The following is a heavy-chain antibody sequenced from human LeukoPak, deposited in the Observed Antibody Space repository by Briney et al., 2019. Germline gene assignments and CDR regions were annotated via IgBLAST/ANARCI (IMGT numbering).Heavy chain of an antibody. V-gene: IGHV3-33*08. Sequence: SGGSLRLSCAASGFTFSSYGMHWVRQAPGKGLEWVAVIWYDGSNKYYADSVKGRFTISRDNSKNTLYLQMNSLRAEDTAVYYCATLNSDSSSWSDYYYYGMDVWGQGTTVTVSS. CDR2: IWYDGSNK. CDR1: GFTFSSYG. D-gene: IGHD6-13*01. J-gene: IGHJ6*02. CDR3: ATLNSDSSSWSDYYYYGMDV.